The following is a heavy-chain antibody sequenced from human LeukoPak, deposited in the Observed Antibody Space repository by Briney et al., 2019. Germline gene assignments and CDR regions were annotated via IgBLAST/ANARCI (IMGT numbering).Heavy chain of an antibody. D-gene: IGHD6-19*01. CDR2: IYYSGST. J-gene: IGHJ2*01. CDR1: GGSISGYY. V-gene: IGHV4-59*01. Sequence: SETLSLTCTVSGGSISGYYWSWIRQPPGKGLEWIGYIYYSGSTNYNPFLKSRVTISVDTSKNQFSLNLSSVTAADTAVYYCARYSSGWHPANWYFDLWGRGTLVTVSS. CDR3: ARYSSGWHPANWYFDL.